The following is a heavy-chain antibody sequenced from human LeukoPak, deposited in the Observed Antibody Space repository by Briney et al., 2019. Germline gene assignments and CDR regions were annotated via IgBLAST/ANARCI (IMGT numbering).Heavy chain of an antibody. D-gene: IGHD3-10*01. CDR3: ARVYYGSGKAFDY. V-gene: IGHV4-59*06. CDR1: GGSISSYY. CDR2: IYYSGST. J-gene: IGHJ4*02. Sequence: SETLSLTCTVSGGSISSYYWSWIRQHPGKGLEWIGYIYYSGSTYYNPSLKSRVTISVDTSKNQFSLKLSSVTAADTAVYYCARVYYGSGKAFDYWGQGTLVTVSS.